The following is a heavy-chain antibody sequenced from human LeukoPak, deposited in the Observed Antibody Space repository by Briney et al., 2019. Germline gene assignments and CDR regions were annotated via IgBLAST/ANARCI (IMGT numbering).Heavy chain of an antibody. Sequence: SETLSLTCTVSGGSISSYYWSWIRQPPGKGLEWIGYIYYSGSTNYNPSLKSRVTISVDTSKNQFSLKLSSVTAADTAVYYCASTGVAPAANYWYFDLWGRGTLVTVSS. J-gene: IGHJ2*01. CDR2: IYYSGST. V-gene: IGHV4-59*01. CDR3: ASTGVAPAANYWYFDL. CDR1: GGSISSYY. D-gene: IGHD2-2*01.